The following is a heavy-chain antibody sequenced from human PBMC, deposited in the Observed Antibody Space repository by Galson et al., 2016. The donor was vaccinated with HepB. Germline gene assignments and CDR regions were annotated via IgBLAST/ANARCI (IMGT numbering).Heavy chain of an antibody. CDR2: IWFDGSDK. J-gene: IGHJ4*02. CDR1: VFNINRFT. CDR3: ARDRAAYSTSNWLFDS. V-gene: IGHV3-33*07. Sequence: SLRLSCAASVFNINRFTMYWVRQAPGKGLEWVATIWFDGSDKFEADSVKGRFTVSRDNSKNTVYLQMNSLRADDTAVYFCARDRAAYSTSNWLFDSWGQGTLVTVSS. D-gene: IGHD1-26*01.